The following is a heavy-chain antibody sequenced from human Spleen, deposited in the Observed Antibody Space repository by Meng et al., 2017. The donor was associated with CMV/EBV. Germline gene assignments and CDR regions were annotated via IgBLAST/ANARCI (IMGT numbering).Heavy chain of an antibody. Sequence: SETLSLTCTVSGYSISSGYYWGWIRQPPGKGLEWIGSIYHSGSTYYNPSLKSRVTISVDTSKNQFSLKLSSVTAADTAVYFCARARMLAPFDIWGQGTKVTVSS. V-gene: IGHV4-38-2*02. CDR3: ARARMLAPFDI. J-gene: IGHJ3*02. CDR1: GYSISSGYY. D-gene: IGHD2/OR15-2a*01. CDR2: IYHSGST.